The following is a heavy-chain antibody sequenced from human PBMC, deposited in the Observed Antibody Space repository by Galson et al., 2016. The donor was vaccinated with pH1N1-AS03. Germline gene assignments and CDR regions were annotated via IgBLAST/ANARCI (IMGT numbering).Heavy chain of an antibody. Sequence: SVKVSCKASGYTFTNYGVSWVRQAPGQGLEWMGGISSFNGYTTYAQKLQDRVTMTRDTSTSTAYMELRSLRSDDTAVYFCARDAAYYYCMDVWGQGTTVIVS. J-gene: IGHJ6*02. CDR2: ISSFNGYT. D-gene: IGHD6-25*01. CDR1: GYTFTNYG. CDR3: ARDAAYYYCMDV. V-gene: IGHV1-18*01.